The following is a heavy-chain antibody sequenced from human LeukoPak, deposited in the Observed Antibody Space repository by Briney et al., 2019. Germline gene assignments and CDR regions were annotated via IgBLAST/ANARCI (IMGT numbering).Heavy chain of an antibody. CDR1: GFTFNHFW. Sequence: GGSLRLSCAASGFTFNHFWMSWIRQAPGKGLEWVAYIKKTGSETYYVDSVKGRFTITRDNTRNSLFLQMYSLRAEDTAVYFCAREDGYCSGGNCYSYFDSWGQGTLVTVSS. J-gene: IGHJ4*02. CDR2: IKKTGSET. D-gene: IGHD2-15*01. CDR3: AREDGYCSGGNCYSYFDS. V-gene: IGHV3-7*01.